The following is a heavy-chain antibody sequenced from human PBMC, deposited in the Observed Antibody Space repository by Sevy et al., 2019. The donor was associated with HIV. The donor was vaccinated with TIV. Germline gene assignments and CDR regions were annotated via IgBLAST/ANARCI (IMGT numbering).Heavy chain of an antibody. J-gene: IGHJ4*02. V-gene: IGHV3-15*07. Sequence: GGSLRLSCAASGFTFSNAWMNWVRQAPGKGLEWVGCIKSKTDGGTTDYAAPVKGRLTISRDDSKNTLYLQMNSLKTEDTAVYYCTTDGGGYNYGYSFDYWGQGTLVTVSS. CDR2: IKSKTDGGTT. CDR3: TTDGGGYNYGYSFDY. D-gene: IGHD5-18*01. CDR1: GFTFSNAW.